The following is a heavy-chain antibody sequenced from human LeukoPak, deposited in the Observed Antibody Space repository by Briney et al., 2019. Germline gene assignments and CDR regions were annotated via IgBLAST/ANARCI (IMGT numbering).Heavy chain of an antibody. D-gene: IGHD3-16*02. CDR1: GFTFTSYG. Sequence: GGSLRLSCAASGFTFTSYGISWVRQAPGQGLEWMGWISAYNGNTNYAQKLQGRVTMTTDTSTSTAYMELRSLRSDDTAVYYCARGAAVGPNYDYVWGSYRRTLSSLSPGDYWGQGTLVTVSS. CDR3: ARGAAVGPNYDYVWGSYRRTLSSLSPGDY. V-gene: IGHV1-18*01. J-gene: IGHJ4*02. CDR2: ISAYNGNT.